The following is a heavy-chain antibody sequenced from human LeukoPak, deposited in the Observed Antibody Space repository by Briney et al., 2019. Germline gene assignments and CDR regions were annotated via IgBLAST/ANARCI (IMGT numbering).Heavy chain of an antibody. CDR3: AREEYCSSTSCLTPIDY. D-gene: IGHD2-2*01. CDR2: INPNSGGT. J-gene: IGHJ4*02. Sequence: ASVKVSCKASGYTFTGYYMHWVRQAPGQGLEWMGRINPNSGGTNYAQKFQGRVTMTRDTSISTAYMELSRLRSDDTAVYYCAREEYCSSTSCLTPIDYWGQGTLVTVSS. V-gene: IGHV1-2*06. CDR1: GYTFTGYY.